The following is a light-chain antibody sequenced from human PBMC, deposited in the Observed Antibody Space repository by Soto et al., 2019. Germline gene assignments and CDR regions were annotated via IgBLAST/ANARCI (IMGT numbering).Light chain of an antibody. CDR3: QQYGSSPT. J-gene: IGKJ5*01. Sequence: EIVLTQSPGTLALSPCERATLSFRASQSVSSSYLAWYQQKPGQAPRLLIYGASSRATGIPDRFSGSGSGTDFTLTISRLEPEDFAVYYCQQYGSSPTFGQGTRLEIK. V-gene: IGKV3-20*01. CDR1: QSVSSSY. CDR2: GAS.